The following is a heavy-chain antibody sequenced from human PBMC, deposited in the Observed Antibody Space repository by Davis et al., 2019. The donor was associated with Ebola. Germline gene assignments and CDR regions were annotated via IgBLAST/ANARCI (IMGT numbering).Heavy chain of an antibody. V-gene: IGHV3-7*03. CDR2: IKQDGSEK. Sequence: GGSLRLSCAASGFTFSSYWMSWVRQAPGKGLEWVANIKQDGSEKYYVDSVKGRFTISRDNAKNSLYLQMNSLRDDDTAVYYCAKDRRGYNSAADYWGQGTLVTVSS. J-gene: IGHJ4*02. CDR3: AKDRRGYNSAADY. CDR1: GFTFSSYW. D-gene: IGHD5-24*01.